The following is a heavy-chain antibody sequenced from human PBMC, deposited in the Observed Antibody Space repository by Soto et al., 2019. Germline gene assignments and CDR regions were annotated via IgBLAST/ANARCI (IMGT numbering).Heavy chain of an antibody. CDR2: IIPIFGTA. V-gene: IGHV1-69*13. J-gene: IGHJ5*02. Sequence: GASVKVSCKASGDTFSSYAISWVRQAPGQGLEWMGGIIPIFGTANYARKFQGRVTITADESTSTAYMELSSLRSEDTAVYYCTRDYPFDPWGQGTLVTVSS. CDR1: GDTFSSYA. CDR3: TRDYPFDP.